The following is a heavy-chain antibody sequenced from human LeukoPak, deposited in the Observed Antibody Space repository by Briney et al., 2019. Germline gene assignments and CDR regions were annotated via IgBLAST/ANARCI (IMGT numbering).Heavy chain of an antibody. CDR2: IIPIFGTA. Sequence: SVNVSCKASGGTFSSYAISWVRQAPGQGLEWMGGIIPIFGTANYAQKFQGRVTITADESTSTAYMELSSLRSEDTAVYYCAREPGVAAGYNWFDPWGQGTLVTVSS. CDR1: GGTFSSYA. D-gene: IGHD3-3*01. J-gene: IGHJ5*02. V-gene: IGHV1-69*13. CDR3: AREPGVAAGYNWFDP.